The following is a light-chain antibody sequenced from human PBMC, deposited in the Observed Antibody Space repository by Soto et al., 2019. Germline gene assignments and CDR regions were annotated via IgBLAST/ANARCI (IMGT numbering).Light chain of an antibody. CDR2: EVS. J-gene: IGLJ2*01. CDR3: SSYTSSSTLLYVV. V-gene: IGLV2-14*01. Sequence: QSALTQPASVSGSPGQSITISCTGTSSDVGGYNYVSWYQQHPGKAPKLMIYEVSNRPSGVSNRFSGSKSGNTASLTISGLQAEDEADYYCSSYTSSSTLLYVVFGGGTKLTVL. CDR1: SSDVGGYNY.